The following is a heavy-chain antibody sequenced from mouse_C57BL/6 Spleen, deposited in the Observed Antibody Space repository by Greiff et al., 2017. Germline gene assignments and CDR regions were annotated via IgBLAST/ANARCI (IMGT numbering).Heavy chain of an antibody. CDR3: ARSDGYYPSFGY. J-gene: IGHJ2*01. CDR2: IYPGSGNT. Sequence: QVQLKESGAELVRPGASVKLSCKASGYTFTDYYINWVKQRPGQGLEWIARIYPGSGNTYYNEKFKGKATLTAEKSSSTAYMQLSSLTSEDSAVYFCARSDGYYPSFGYWGQGTTLTVSA. CDR1: GYTFTDYY. D-gene: IGHD2-3*01. V-gene: IGHV1-76*01.